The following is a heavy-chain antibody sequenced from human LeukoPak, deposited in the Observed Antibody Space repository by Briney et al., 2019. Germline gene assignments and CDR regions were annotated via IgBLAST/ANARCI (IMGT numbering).Heavy chain of an antibody. CDR2: IIAYNGNT. J-gene: IGHJ5*02. V-gene: IGHV1-18*01. Sequence: ASVKVSCKASGYTFTSYGISWLRQAPGQGLEWMGWIIAYNGNTNYAQKLQGRVTMTTDTSTSTAYMELRSLRSDDTAVYYCARVRILYSSSWYSDNWFDPWGQGTLVTVSS. D-gene: IGHD6-13*01. CDR1: GYTFTSYG. CDR3: ARVRILYSSSWYSDNWFDP.